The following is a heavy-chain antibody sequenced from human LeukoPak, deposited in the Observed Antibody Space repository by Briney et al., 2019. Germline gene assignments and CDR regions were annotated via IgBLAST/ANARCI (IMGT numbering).Heavy chain of an antibody. D-gene: IGHD1-26*01. CDR3: ARQIRVGATIVDY. Sequence: SETLSLTCTVSGGSISSSSYYWGWIRQPPGEGLEWIGSIYYSGSTYYNPSLKSRVTISVDTSKNQFSLKLSSVTAADTAVYYCARQIRVGATIVDYWGQGTLVTVSS. CDR2: IYYSGST. J-gene: IGHJ4*02. CDR1: GGSISSSSYY. V-gene: IGHV4-39*01.